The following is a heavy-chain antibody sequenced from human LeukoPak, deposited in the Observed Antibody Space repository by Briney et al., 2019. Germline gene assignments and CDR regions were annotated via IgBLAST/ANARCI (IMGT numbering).Heavy chain of an antibody. D-gene: IGHD3-3*01. J-gene: IGHJ6*04. CDR1: GYTLTELS. Sequence: ASVKVSCKVSGYTLTELSMHWVRQAPGKGLEWMGGSDPEDGETIYAQKFQGRVTMTEDTSTDTAYMELSSLRSEDTAVYYCATDLPTSYDFWSGAGGVWGKGTTVTVSS. V-gene: IGHV1-24*01. CDR3: ATDLPTSYDFWSGAGGV. CDR2: SDPEDGET.